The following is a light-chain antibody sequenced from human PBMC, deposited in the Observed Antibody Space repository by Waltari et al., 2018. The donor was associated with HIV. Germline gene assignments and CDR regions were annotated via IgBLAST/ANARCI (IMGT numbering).Light chain of an antibody. CDR1: SSDIGAYDY. CDR2: DVN. Sequence: HSALTQPRSVSVSPGQSVTISCTGTSSDIGAYDYVSWFQKFPGIAPKLLIFDVNMRPSGVPVRFSGFKSGDTASLTISGLQPDDESDYFCSSYGGVASYLIFGGGTTLTVL. CDR3: SSYGGVASYLI. J-gene: IGLJ2*01. V-gene: IGLV2-11*01.